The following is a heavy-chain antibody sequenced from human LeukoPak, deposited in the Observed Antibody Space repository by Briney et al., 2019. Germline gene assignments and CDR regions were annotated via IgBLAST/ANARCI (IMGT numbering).Heavy chain of an antibody. J-gene: IGHJ6*02. V-gene: IGHV4-59*01. CDR1: GGSISSYY. Sequence: SETLCLTCTVSGGSISSYYWSWIRQPPGKGLEWIGYSYYSGSTNYNPSLKSRVTISVDTSKNQFSLKLSSVTAADTAVYYCARVDKYYDILTGYYGYYGMDVWGQGTTVTVSS. CDR2: SYYSGST. D-gene: IGHD3-9*01. CDR3: ARVDKYYDILTGYYGYYGMDV.